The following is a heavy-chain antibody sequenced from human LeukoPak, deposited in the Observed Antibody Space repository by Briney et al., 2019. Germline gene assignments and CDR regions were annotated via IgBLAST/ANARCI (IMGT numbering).Heavy chain of an antibody. CDR1: GFTFSTYN. D-gene: IGHD3-10*01. CDR3: ARPRGAPGYMDV. J-gene: IGHJ6*03. CDR2: IGSSSTYI. V-gene: IGHV3-21*01. Sequence: GGSMRLSSAASGFTFSTYNMDWVRQAPGKGLEWVSSIGSSSTYIYYADSVKGRFTISRDNAKNSLYLQMNSLRAEDTAVYYCARPRGAPGYMDVWGKGTTVTVSS.